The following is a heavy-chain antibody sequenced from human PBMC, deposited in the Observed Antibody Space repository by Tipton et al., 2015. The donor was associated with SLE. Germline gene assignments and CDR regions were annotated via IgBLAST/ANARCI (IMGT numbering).Heavy chain of an antibody. Sequence: LSLTCTVSGGSISSSSYYWGWIRQPPGKGLEWIGSIYYSGSTYYNPSLKSRVTISVDTSKNQSSLKLSSVTAADTAVYYCARLIAARPNYWGQGTLVSVSS. D-gene: IGHD6-6*01. V-gene: IGHV4-39*01. CDR1: GGSISSSSYY. CDR2: IYYSGST. J-gene: IGHJ4*02. CDR3: ARLIAARPNY.